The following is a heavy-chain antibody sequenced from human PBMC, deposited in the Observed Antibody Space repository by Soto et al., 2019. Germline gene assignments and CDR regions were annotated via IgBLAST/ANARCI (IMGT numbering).Heavy chain of an antibody. Sequence: PSETLSLTCTVSGGSTSSSSYYWGWIRQPPGKGLEWLGSIYHRGSTYYNPSLKSRVTISVDTSKNQFSLKLSSVTAADTAVYYCARHTLVREIKDICWFDPWGHGTLVTVS. V-gene: IGHV4-39*01. CDR2: IYHRGST. J-gene: IGHJ5*02. D-gene: IGHD3-10*01. CDR1: GGSTSSSSYY. CDR3: ARHTLVREIKDICWFDP.